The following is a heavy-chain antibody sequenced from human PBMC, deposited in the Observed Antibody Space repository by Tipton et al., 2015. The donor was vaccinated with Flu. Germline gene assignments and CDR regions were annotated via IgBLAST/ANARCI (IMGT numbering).Heavy chain of an antibody. J-gene: IGHJ5*02. V-gene: IGHV4-4*07. CDR3: ARKMAAVAPFDP. CDR1: GGSICTYY. Sequence: TLSLTCTVSGGSICTYYWSWIRQPAGKGLEWIGRISPSGSTNYNPSLESRVTMSLDTSKNHFSLRLRSATAADTAVYFCARKMAAVAPFDPWGPGTLVSVSS. CDR2: ISPSGST. D-gene: IGHD5-24*01.